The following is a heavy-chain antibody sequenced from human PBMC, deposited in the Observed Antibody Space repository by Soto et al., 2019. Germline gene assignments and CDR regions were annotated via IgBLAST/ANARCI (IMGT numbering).Heavy chain of an antibody. V-gene: IGHV3-30*18. J-gene: IGHJ4*02. CDR3: AKDTYYSASRGYYVVDS. CDR2: ISHDGSKT. D-gene: IGHD3-22*01. CDR1: GFTFNSYG. Sequence: QVQLVESGGGVVQPGRSLRLSCAASGFTFNSYGIHWVRQAPGKGLEWVAVISHDGSKTNYADSVKGRVTISRDNSKATVYLQMNSVRAEDTAVYYCAKDTYYSASRGYYVVDSWGRGTLVTVSS.